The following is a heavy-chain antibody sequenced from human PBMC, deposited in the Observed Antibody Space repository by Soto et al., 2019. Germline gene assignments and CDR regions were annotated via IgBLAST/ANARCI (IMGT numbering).Heavy chain of an antibody. J-gene: IGHJ6*03. CDR3: ARDGKDYSSYYYYMDV. Sequence: PSETLSLTCTVSGGSISSYYWSWIRQPPGKGLEWIGYIYYSGSTNYNPSLKSRVTISVDTSKNQFSLKLSSVTAADTAVYYCARDGKDYSSYYYYMDVWGKGTTVTVSS. V-gene: IGHV4-59*01. D-gene: IGHD4-4*01. CDR1: GGSISSYY. CDR2: IYYSGST.